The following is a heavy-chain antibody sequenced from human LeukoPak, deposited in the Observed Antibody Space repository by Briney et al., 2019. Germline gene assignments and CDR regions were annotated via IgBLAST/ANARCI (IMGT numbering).Heavy chain of an antibody. CDR3: ARGGYYDFWSGYSNWFDP. CDR2: TYYRSKWYN. V-gene: IGHV6-1*01. D-gene: IGHD3-3*01. CDR1: GDSVSSNSAA. Sequence: SQTLSLTCAISGDSVSSNSAAWNWIRQSPSRGLEWLGRTYYRSKWYNDYAVSVKSRITINPDTSKNQFSLQLNSVTPEDTAVYYCARGGYYDFWSGYSNWFDPWGQGPLVTVSS. J-gene: IGHJ5*02.